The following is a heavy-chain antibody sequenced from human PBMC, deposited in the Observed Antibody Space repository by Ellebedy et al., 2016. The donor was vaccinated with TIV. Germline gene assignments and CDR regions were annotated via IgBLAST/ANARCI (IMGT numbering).Heavy chain of an antibody. J-gene: IGHJ4*02. Sequence: GESLKIPCAASGFTLSSYGMHRVRQAPGKGLEWVAVIWYDGSNKYYADSVKGRFTISRDNSKNTLYLQMNSLRAEDTAVYYCARDAITACFDYWGQGTLVTVCS. D-gene: IGHD6-6*01. CDR1: GFTLSSYG. V-gene: IGHV3-33*01. CDR3: ARDAITACFDY. CDR2: IWYDGSNK.